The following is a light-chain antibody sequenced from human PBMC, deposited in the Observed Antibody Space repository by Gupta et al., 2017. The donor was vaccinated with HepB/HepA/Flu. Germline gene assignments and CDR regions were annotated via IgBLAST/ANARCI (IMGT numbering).Light chain of an antibody. J-gene: IGLJ3*02. V-gene: IGLV3-25*03. CDR2: KDN. CDR3: HLADSSSPYWV. Sequence: SYELTQPPSVSVSPGQTARITCSGDALPKQYAYWYQQKSGQAPVLLIYKDNERPSGIPERFSGSSSGTTVILTISGVQAEDEADYYCHLADSSSPYWVFGGGTKLTVL. CDR1: ALPKQY.